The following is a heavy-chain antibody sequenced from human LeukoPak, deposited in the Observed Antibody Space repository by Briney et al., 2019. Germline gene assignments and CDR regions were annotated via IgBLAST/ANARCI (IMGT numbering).Heavy chain of an antibody. CDR3: ARGGLEWPPYMDV. CDR2: IVPIFGTT. V-gene: IGHV1-69*13. CDR1: GGTFSSYA. J-gene: IGHJ6*03. Sequence: SVKVSCKASGGTFSSYAFSWVRQAPGQGLEWMGRIVPIFGTTNYAQKFQGRVTITADESPSTAYMELNSLGSEDTAVYYCARGGLEWPPYMDVWGKGTTVTVS. D-gene: IGHD3-3*01.